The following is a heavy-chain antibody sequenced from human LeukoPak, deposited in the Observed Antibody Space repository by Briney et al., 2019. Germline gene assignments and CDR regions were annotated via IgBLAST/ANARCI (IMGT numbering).Heavy chain of an antibody. CDR2: IYTSGST. D-gene: IGHD3-9*01. CDR1: GGYISSYY. Sequence: SETLSLTCTVSGGYISSYYWSWIRQPAGKGLEWIGRIYTSGSTNYNPSLKSRVTMSVDTSKNQFSLKLSSVTAADTAVYYCARERGDLLRYFDWLPDSWGQGTLVTVSS. J-gene: IGHJ5*02. V-gene: IGHV4-4*07. CDR3: ARERGDLLRYFDWLPDS.